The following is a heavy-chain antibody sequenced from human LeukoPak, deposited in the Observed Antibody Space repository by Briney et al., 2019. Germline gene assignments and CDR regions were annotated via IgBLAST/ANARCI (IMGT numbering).Heavy chain of an antibody. J-gene: IGHJ4*02. CDR2: ILHSGST. Sequence: PSETPSLTCAVSGGSISSPNWWSWVRQPPGKGLEWIGEILHSGSTNYNPSLKSRVNMSVDKSKNQFSLRLSSVTAADTAVYYCATYYESSGYRFDYWGQGALVTVSS. V-gene: IGHV4-4*02. D-gene: IGHD3-22*01. CDR3: ATYYESSGYRFDY. CDR1: GGSISSPNW.